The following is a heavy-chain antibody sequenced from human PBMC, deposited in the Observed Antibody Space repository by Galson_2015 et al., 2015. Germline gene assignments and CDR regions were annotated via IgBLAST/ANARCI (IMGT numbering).Heavy chain of an antibody. D-gene: IGHD6-13*01. J-gene: IGHJ4*02. CDR2: IWYDGSNK. V-gene: IGHV3-33*01. CDR3: AREPDIAAAGPFDY. Sequence: SLRLSCAASGFTFSSYGMHWVRQAPGKGLEWVAVIWYDGSNKYYADSVKGRFTISRDNSKNTLYLQMNSLRAEDTAVYYCAREPDIAAAGPFDYWGQGTLFTVSS. CDR1: GFTFSSYG.